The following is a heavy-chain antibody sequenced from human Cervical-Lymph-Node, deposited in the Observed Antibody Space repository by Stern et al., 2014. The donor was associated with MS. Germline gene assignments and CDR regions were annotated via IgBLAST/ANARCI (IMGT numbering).Heavy chain of an antibody. CDR1: GVTFSTYA. V-gene: IGHV1-69*01. J-gene: IGHJ6*02. D-gene: IGHD2-15*01. Sequence: VQLVQSGAEVKKPGSSVKVSCKASGVTFSTYAISWVRQAPGQGLEWMGGIIPIFGTANYAQKFQGRVTIIADESTSTVYMELSRMRSEDAAVYYCARKLCSGGSCYFYGMDVWGQGTTVTVSS. CDR3: ARKLCSGGSCYFYGMDV. CDR2: IIPIFGTA.